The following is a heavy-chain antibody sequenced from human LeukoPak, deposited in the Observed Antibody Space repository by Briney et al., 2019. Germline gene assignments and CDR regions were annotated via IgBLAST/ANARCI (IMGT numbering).Heavy chain of an antibody. CDR3: ARDLGEYSGSSNYYYYYSGMDV. J-gene: IGHJ6*02. CDR2: IKQDGSEK. V-gene: IGHV3-7*01. CDR1: GFTFRSYW. Sequence: GGSLRLSCAAYGFTFRSYWMSWVRQAPGRVLEWVANIKQDGSEKSYVDSVKGRVTISRDNANNSLYLQMNSLRAEDTAVYYCARDLGEYSGSSNYYYYYSGMDVWGQGTTVTVSS. D-gene: IGHD5-12*01.